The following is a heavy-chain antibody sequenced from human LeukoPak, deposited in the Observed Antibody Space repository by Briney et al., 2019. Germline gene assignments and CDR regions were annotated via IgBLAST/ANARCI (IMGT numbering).Heavy chain of an antibody. D-gene: IGHD1-1*01. Sequence: PGGSLRLSCAASGFTFSSYAMSWVRQATGKGLEWVSATSGSGGSTYYADSVNGRFTISRDNSKNTLYLQMNSLRAEDSAVYYCARGIQLLGYWGQGTLVTVSS. CDR2: TSGSGGST. CDR3: ARGIQLLGY. V-gene: IGHV3-23*01. J-gene: IGHJ4*02. CDR1: GFTFSSYA.